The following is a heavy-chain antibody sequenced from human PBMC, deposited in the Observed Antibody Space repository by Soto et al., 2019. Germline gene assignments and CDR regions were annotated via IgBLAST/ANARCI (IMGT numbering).Heavy chain of an antibody. V-gene: IGHV4-34*01. CDR2: INHYGRT. D-gene: IGHD2-2*01. CDR3: ATHCSSTSCYYTFDP. J-gene: IGHJ5*02. CDR1: GGSFSSYY. Sequence: QVQLQQWGAGLLKPSETLSLTCAVYGGSFSSYYWSWIRQPPGKGLEWIGQINHYGRTDYNPSLKSRVTISVDTSKNHFSLRLSSVTAADTAMYYCATHCSSTSCYYTFDPWGQGTLVTVSS.